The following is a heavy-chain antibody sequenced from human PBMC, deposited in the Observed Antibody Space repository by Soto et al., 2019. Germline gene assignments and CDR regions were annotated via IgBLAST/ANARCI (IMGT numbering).Heavy chain of an antibody. D-gene: IGHD1-26*01. CDR2: ISRAGSNI. V-gene: IGHV3-23*01. J-gene: IGHJ4*02. CDR3: AKAIEGAWEPNDY. Sequence: EVQLLESGGGVVQPGGSLRLSCAASGFTFSNCAMKWVRQAPGEGLEWVSDISRAGSNIYYADSVKGRFTISRDNSKNTLYLQMNSLRAEDTAVYYWAKAIEGAWEPNDYWGQGTLVTVSS. CDR1: GFTFSNCA.